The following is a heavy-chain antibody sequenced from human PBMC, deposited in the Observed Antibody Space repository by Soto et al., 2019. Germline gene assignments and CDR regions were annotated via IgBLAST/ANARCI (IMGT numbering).Heavy chain of an antibody. V-gene: IGHV1-46*01. J-gene: IGHJ6*02. CDR1: GYTFSNYY. Sequence: QVQLVQSGAEVKKPGASVTVSCKATGYTFSNYYIHWVRQAPGQGLDWMGIINPNGGSTTYAQKFPGRVTITRATSTNPVYMELSILTSEDTALYYCARDGWFSALRIPFGLDVWGQGTTVTVSS. D-gene: IGHD3-3*01. CDR3: ARDGWFSALRIPFGLDV. CDR2: INPNGGST.